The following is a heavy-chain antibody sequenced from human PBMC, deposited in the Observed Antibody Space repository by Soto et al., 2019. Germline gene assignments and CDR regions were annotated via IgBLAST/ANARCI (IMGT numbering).Heavy chain of an antibody. CDR1: GFTFSSYS. D-gene: IGHD2-15*01. J-gene: IGHJ5*02. CDR3: ARDRYCSGGSCPGEAWFDP. V-gene: IGHV3-48*01. CDR2: ISSSSTI. Sequence: GGSLRLSCAASGFTFSSYSMNWVRQAPGKGLEWVSYISSSSTIYYADSVKGRFTISRDNAKNSLYLQMNSLGAEDTAVYYCARDRYCSGGSCPGEAWFDPWGQGTLVTVSS.